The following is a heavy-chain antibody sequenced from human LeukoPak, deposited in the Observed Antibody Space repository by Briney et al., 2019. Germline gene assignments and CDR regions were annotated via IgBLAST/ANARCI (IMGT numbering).Heavy chain of an antibody. J-gene: IGHJ5*02. CDR3: ARGYAVAVAGRGAFDP. CDR2: IYYSGST. D-gene: IGHD6-19*01. CDR1: GGSISSGGYY. V-gene: IGHV4-61*08. Sequence: SQTLSLTCTVSGGSISSGGYYWSWIRQHPGKGLEWIGYIYYSGSTNYNPSLKSRVTISVDTSKNQFSLKLSSVTAADTAVYYCARGYAVAVAGRGAFDPWGQGTLVTVSS.